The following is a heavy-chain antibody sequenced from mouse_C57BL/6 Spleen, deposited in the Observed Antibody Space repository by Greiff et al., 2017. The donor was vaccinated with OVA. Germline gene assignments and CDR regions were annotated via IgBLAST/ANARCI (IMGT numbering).Heavy chain of an antibody. Sequence: EVQLQQSVAELVRPGASVKLSCTASGFNIKNTYMHWVKQSPEKSLEWIGEINPSTGGSTSNQKFKAKATLTVDKSSSTAYMQLKSLTSKDSAVDYSARSSVTTGPDYWGKGTTLTVSS. J-gene: IGHJ2*01. D-gene: IGHD2-1*01. CDR1: GFNIKNTY. V-gene: IGHV1-42*01. CDR3: ARSSVTTGPDY. CDR2: INPSTGGS.